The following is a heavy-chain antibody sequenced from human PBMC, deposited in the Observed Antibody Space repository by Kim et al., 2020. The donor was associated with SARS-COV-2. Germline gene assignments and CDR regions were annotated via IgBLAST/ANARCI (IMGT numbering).Heavy chain of an antibody. Sequence: SETLSLTCAVYGGSFSGYYWSWIRQPPGKGLEWIGEINHSGNTNYNPSLKSRVTISVDTSKNQFSLKLLSVTAADTAVYYCARGPGCGQPQLCPPFDYW. CDR1: GGSFSGYY. CDR2: INHSGNT. D-gene: IGHD5-18*01. CDR3: ARGPGCGQPQLCPPFDY. V-gene: IGHV4-34*01. J-gene: IGHJ4*01.